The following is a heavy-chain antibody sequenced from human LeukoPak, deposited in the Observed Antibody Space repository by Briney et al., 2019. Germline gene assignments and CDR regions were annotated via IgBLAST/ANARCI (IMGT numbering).Heavy chain of an antibody. J-gene: IGHJ4*02. D-gene: IGHD2-15*01. CDR1: GYSISSGYW. CDR3: ARVAGWSPIDY. Sequence: SETLSLTCSVSGYSISSGYWWGWIRPPPGKGLEWIGNIYHSGSTYFKSSLKSRVTMSVDTSKNQFSLKLNSVTAADTAVYYCARVAGWSPIDYWGQGNLVTVSS. CDR2: IYHSGST. V-gene: IGHV4-38-2*02.